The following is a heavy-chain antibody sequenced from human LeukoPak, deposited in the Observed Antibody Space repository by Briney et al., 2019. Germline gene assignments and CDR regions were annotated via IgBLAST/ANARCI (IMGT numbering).Heavy chain of an antibody. CDR1: DGSITNYD. J-gene: IGHJ4*02. Sequence: SETLSLTCTVSDGSITNYDWSWVRQPPGKGLEFIGHVHYSGTAIYNPSLRSRVTTSIDTSKKHFFLKLKSVTAADTAVYYCARGYGDFRVEGRYFHSWGQGTLVTVSS. D-gene: IGHD4-17*01. CDR2: VHYSGTA. CDR3: ARGYGDFRVEGRYFHS. V-gene: IGHV4-59*01.